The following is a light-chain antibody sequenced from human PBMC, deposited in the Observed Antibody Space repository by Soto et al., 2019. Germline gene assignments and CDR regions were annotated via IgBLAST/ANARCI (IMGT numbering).Light chain of an antibody. J-gene: IGKJ1*01. CDR1: QGIRSD. V-gene: IGKV1-6*01. CDR3: LQDYNYPWT. CDR2: AAS. Sequence: AIQMTQSPSSLSASVGDRVTITCRASQGIRSDLGWYQQKPGKAPKLQIYAASNLQSGVPSRFSGSGSGTDFTLTISSLQPEDFATYYCLQDYNYPWTFGQGTKVEIK.